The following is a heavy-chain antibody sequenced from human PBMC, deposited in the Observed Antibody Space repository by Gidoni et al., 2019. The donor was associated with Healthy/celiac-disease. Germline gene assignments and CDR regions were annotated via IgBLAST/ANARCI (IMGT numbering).Heavy chain of an antibody. D-gene: IGHD3-9*01. CDR3: ARESEDYDILTGLARAYYYYYMDV. Sequence: QVQLQESGPGLVKPSETLSLTCTVSGGSVSSGSYYWSWIRQPPGKGLEWIGYIYYSGSTNYNPSLKSRVTISVDTSKNQFSMKLSSVTAADTAVYYCARESEDYDILTGLARAYYYYYMDVWGKGTTVTVSS. CDR2: IYYSGST. J-gene: IGHJ6*03. V-gene: IGHV4-61*01. CDR1: GGSVSSGSYY.